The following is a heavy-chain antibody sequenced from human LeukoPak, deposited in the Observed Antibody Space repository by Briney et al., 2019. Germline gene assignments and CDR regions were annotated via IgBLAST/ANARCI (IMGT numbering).Heavy chain of an antibody. CDR3: AKEHDFWSGYYTSLDY. J-gene: IGHJ4*02. CDR2: ISDSGGST. CDR1: GFTFSSHA. V-gene: IGHV3-23*01. D-gene: IGHD3-3*01. Sequence: PGGSLRLSCAASGFTFSSHAMSWVRQTPGKGLEWVSGISDSGGSTYYADSVKGRFTISRDNSKNTLYLQMNSLRAEDTAVYYCAKEHDFWSGYYTSLDYWGQGTLVTVSS.